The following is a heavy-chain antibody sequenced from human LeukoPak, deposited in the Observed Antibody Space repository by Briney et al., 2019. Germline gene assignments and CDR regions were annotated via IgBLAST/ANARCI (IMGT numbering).Heavy chain of an antibody. J-gene: IGHJ4*02. V-gene: IGHV3-48*03. CDR1: GFTFRSYE. CDR2: ISNTGSTI. D-gene: IGHD5-24*01. Sequence: GGSLRLSCAASGFTFRSYEMNWVRQAPGKGLEWVSYISNTGSTIYYADSVKGRFTISRDNAKDSLFLHMSSLGVEDTAVYYCAGINIEIDYWGRGTLVTVSA. CDR3: AGINIEIDY.